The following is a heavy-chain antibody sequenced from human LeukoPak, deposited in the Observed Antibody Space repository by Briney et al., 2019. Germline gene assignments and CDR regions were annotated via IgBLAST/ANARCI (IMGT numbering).Heavy chain of an antibody. CDR1: GFTFSSYG. V-gene: IGHV3-33*01. D-gene: IGHD3-10*01. CDR3: ARESIPYYYGSGWFDY. CDR2: IWYDGSNK. J-gene: IGHJ4*02. Sequence: PGGSLRLSCAASGFTFSSYGMHWVRQAPGKGLEWVAVIWYDGSNKYYADSVKGRLTISRDNSKNTLYLQMNSLRAEDTAVYYCARESIPYYYGSGWFDYWGQGTLVTVSS.